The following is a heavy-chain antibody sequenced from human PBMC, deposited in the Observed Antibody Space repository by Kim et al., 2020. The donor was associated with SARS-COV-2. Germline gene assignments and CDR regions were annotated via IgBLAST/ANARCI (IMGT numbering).Heavy chain of an antibody. V-gene: IGHV3-20*01. D-gene: IGHD6-19*01. J-gene: IGHJ6*03. Sequence: GGSLRLSCAASGFNFGEDDLTWVRQGPGKGLEWVSSISWNSASPSYADSVKGRFTISRDNAKNSLYLQMNSLRAEDTALYHWARVKRESSDDHYYYMDV. CDR2: ISWNSASP. CDR3: ARVKRESSDDHYYYMDV. CDR1: GFNFGEDD.